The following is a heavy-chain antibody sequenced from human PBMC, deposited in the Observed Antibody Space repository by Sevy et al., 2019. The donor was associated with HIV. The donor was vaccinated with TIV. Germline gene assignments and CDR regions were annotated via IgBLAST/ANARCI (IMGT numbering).Heavy chain of an antibody. CDR3: ATTKDYNESNCCPFDY. V-gene: IGHV1-24*01. D-gene: IGHD3-22*01. CDR1: GYSLTGLS. CDR2: FDPEDGER. Sequence: ASVKVSCKVSGYSLTGLSMHWVRQAPGKGLEWMGSFDPEDGERIYAQKLEGRVTMTEDTSADTAYMELNSLRFEDTAVYYCATTKDYNESNCCPFDYWGQGTLVTVSS. J-gene: IGHJ4*02.